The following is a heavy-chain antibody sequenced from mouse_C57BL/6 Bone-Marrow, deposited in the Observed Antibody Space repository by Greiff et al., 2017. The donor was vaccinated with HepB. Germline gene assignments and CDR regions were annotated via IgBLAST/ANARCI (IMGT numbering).Heavy chain of an antibody. D-gene: IGHD2-3*01. J-gene: IGHJ2*01. CDR2: INPGSGGT. V-gene: IGHV1-54*01. CDR3: ARGGYSYYFDY. CDR1: GYAFTNYL. Sequence: VKLQESGAELVRPGPSVKVSCKASGYAFTNYLIEWVKQRPGQGLEWIGVINPGSGGTNYNEKFKGKATLTADKSSSTAYMQLSSLTSEDSAVYFCARGGYSYYFDYWGQGTTLTVSS.